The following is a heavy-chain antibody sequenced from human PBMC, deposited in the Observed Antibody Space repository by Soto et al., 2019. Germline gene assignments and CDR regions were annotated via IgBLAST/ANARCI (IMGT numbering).Heavy chain of an antibody. CDR3: ARLKGCSSTSCYRARYYFDY. CDR1: GYSFTSYW. Sequence: PGESLKISCKGSGYSFTSYWIGWVRQMPGKGLEWMGIIYPGDPDTRYSPSFQGQVTISADKSISTAYLQWSSLKASDTAMYYCARLKGCSSTSCYRARYYFDYWGQGTLGTVSS. V-gene: IGHV5-51*01. J-gene: IGHJ4*02. CDR2: IYPGDPDT. D-gene: IGHD2-2*02.